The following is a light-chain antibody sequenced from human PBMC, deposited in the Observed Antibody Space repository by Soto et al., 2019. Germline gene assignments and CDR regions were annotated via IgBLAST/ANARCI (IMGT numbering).Light chain of an antibody. V-gene: IGLV2-14*01. Sequence: QSALTQPASVSGSPGQSITISCTGTSSDVGGYNYVSWYQQHPGKAPKLVIYEVSNRPSGVSNRFFGSKSGNTASLTISGLQAEDEADYYCSSYTSSSTSPYVFGTGTKVTVL. CDR2: EVS. J-gene: IGLJ1*01. CDR3: SSYTSSSTSPYV. CDR1: SSDVGGYNY.